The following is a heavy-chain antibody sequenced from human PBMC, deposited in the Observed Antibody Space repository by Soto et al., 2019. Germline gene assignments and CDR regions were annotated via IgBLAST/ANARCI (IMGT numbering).Heavy chain of an antibody. J-gene: IGHJ3*01. D-gene: IGHD2-21*02. V-gene: IGHV3-23*01. CDR3: AKGFIVVVTVLRPDDAFDV. CDR1: GFTFGNYG. Sequence: DVQLLESGGGLVQPGGSLRLSCATSGFTFGNYGMNWVRQAPGKGLEWVSGISGGGGNTYYADSVKGPFTISRDPSKNKVFLEMNSLRAEDTAVYYCAKGFIVVVTVLRPDDAFDVWGQGTLVTVSS. CDR2: ISGGGGNT.